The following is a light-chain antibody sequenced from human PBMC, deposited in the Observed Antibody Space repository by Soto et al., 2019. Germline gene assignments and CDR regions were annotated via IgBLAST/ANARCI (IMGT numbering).Light chain of an antibody. CDR3: QEYDDSPPWT. V-gene: IGKV3-20*01. Sequence: EIVLTQSPGTLSLSPGERAALSCRASQSIGSGSLAWYQQRPGQAPRLLVYGASSRATGVPDRFSGSGSGTDFTLTISRLGPEDFAVYYCQEYDDSPPWTFGQGTKVEIK. CDR2: GAS. J-gene: IGKJ1*01. CDR1: QSIGSGS.